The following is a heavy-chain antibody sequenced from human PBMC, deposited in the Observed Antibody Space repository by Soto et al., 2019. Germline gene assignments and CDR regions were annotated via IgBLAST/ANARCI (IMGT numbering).Heavy chain of an antibody. J-gene: IGHJ4*02. CDR2: IYYRGST. CDR3: AREYYYDSSGFDY. V-gene: IGHV4-31*03. Sequence: QVQLQESGPGLVKPSQTLSLTCTVSGVSISSGGYYWTWIRQHPQKGLEWIGHIYYRGSTYYNPSLKRRVTVSVDTSKNQFSLKLSSVTAADTAVYYCAREYYYDSSGFDYWGQGTLVTVSS. CDR1: GVSISSGGYY. D-gene: IGHD3-22*01.